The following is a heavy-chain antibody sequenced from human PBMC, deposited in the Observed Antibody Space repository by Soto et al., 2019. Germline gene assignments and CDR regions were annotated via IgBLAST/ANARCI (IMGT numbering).Heavy chain of an antibody. V-gene: IGHV6-1*01. D-gene: IGHD1-20*01. CDR3: ARSGAHNWNKNWFDP. CDR1: GDSVSSNSAA. Sequence: SQTLSLTCAISGDSVSSNSAAWNWIRQSPARGLEWLGRTYYRSKWYNDYAVSVKSRITINPDTSKNQFSLQLNSVTPEDTAVYYCARSGAHNWNKNWFDPWGQGTLVTVSS. J-gene: IGHJ5*02. CDR2: TYYRSKWYN.